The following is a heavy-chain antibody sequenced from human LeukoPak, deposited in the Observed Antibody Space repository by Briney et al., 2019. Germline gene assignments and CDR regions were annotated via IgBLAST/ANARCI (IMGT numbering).Heavy chain of an antibody. J-gene: IGHJ5*02. D-gene: IGHD7-27*01. CDR1: GFTFSRHD. CDR2: FIPAGDR. CDR3: VRGGVWGLSSNWLEA. V-gene: IGHV3-13*04. Sequence: GGSLRLSCEASGFTFSRHDMHWVRQAAGKGLEWVSGFIPAGDRYYAESVKGRFTISRENAKSSLYLEMNSLRVGDTAVYYCVRGGVWGLSSNWLEAWGQGTLVIASS.